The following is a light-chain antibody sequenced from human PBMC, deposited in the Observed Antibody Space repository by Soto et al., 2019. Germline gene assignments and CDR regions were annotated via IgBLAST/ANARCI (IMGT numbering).Light chain of an antibody. V-gene: IGKV3-15*01. CDR1: QSVTSD. CDR2: GAS. J-gene: IGKJ1*01. CDR3: QQYNNWPRT. Sequence: EIVVKQSPGTLSVSPGERATLSCRASQSVTSDLAWYQHKPGQAPRLLMYGASTRATGIPARFSGSGSGTEFTLTISSLQSEDFAVYYCQQYNNWPRTFGQGSKV.